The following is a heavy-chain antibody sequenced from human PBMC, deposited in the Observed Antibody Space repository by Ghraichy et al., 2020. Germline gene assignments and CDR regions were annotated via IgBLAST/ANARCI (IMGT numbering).Heavy chain of an antibody. V-gene: IGHV3-53*01. CDR1: GFTVSSNY. Sequence: GGSLRLSCAASGFTVSSNYMSWVRQAPGKGLEWVSVIYSGGSTYYADSVKGRFTISRDNSKNTLYLQMNSLRAEDTAVYYCARTAVAGFSPYWYFDLWGRGTLVTVSS. CDR3: ARTAVAGFSPYWYFDL. CDR2: IYSGGST. J-gene: IGHJ2*01. D-gene: IGHD6-19*01.